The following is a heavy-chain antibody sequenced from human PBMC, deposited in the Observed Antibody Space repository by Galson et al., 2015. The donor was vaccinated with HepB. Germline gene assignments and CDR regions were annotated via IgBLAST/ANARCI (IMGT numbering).Heavy chain of an antibody. CDR3: AKGSEFFDY. V-gene: IGHV1-3*01. CDR2: INVGNGNT. D-gene: IGHD6-19*01. Sequence: VKVSCKASGYTFTNYAIHWVRQAPGQRLEWMGWINVGNGNTKYSQRFQGRVTITRDTSAGTAYLELSSLRSEDTSVFYCAKGSEFFDYWGQGTLVTVSS. J-gene: IGHJ4*02. CDR1: GYTFTNYA.